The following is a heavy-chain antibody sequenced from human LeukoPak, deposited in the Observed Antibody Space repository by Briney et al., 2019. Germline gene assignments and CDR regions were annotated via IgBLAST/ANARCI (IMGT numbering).Heavy chain of an antibody. J-gene: IGHJ4*02. D-gene: IGHD7-27*01. Sequence: ASVKVSCKASGYTFSGFYMYWVRQAPGQGLEWMGWIKPDSGATGYSQKFQGRVTMTRDTCISTLYMELSSLTSDDTAVYYCTSDGNWVRPDFDLWGQGTLVTVSS. V-gene: IGHV1-2*02. CDR2: IKPDSGAT. CDR1: GYTFSGFY. CDR3: TSDGNWVRPDFDL.